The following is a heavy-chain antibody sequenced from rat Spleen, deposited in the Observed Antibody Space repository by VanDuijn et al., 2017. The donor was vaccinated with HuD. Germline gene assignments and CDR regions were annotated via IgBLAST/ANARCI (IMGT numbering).Heavy chain of an antibody. V-gene: IGHV5-7*01. CDR1: GFTFSYYY. CDR3: VRRDYGLFVY. Sequence: EVQLVESGGGLVQPGRSMKLSCAASGFTFSYYYMAWVRQAPKKGLEWVATISYDGSSTYYRDSVKGRFTISRDNAKNTLYLQMDSLRSEDTATYYCVRRDYGLFVYWGQGTLVTVSS. D-gene: IGHD4-1*01. J-gene: IGHJ3*01. CDR2: ISYDGSST.